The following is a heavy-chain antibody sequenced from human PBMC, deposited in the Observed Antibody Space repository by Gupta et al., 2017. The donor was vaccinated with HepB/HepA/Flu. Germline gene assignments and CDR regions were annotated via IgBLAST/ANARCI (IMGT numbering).Heavy chain of an antibody. V-gene: IGHV4-59*01. CDR1: GGSTSSYY. CDR2: IYNSGNT. CDR3: ATGVLGGSMIVD. J-gene: IGHJ4*02. D-gene: IGHD3-22*01. Sequence: QVHLQESGPGLVKPSETLSLTCSVTGGSTSSYYWTWIRQTPGKGLEWIGYIYNSGNTKYNPSLQSRVTISEDMSKNQFSLKLSSVTAADTAVYYCATGVLGGSMIVDWGQGTLVTVSS.